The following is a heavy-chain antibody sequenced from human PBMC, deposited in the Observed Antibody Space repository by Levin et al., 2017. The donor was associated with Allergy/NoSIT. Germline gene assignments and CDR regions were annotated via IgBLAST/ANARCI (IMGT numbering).Heavy chain of an antibody. D-gene: IGHD6-6*01. J-gene: IGHJ5*02. CDR1: GGSFSGYY. CDR3: ARGRSASEQLDNWFDP. CDR2: INHSGST. Sequence: SQTLSLTCAVYGGSFSGYYWSWIRQPPGKGLEWIGEINHSGSTNYNPSLKSRVTISVDTSKNQFSLKLSSVTAADTAVYYCARGRSASEQLDNWFDPWGQGTLVTVSS. V-gene: IGHV4-34*01.